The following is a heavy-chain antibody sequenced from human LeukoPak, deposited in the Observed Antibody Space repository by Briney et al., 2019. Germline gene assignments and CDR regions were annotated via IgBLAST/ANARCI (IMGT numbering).Heavy chain of an antibody. V-gene: IGHV1-2*02. CDR2: INPNSGVT. CDR3: AAVAGLGNAFDI. CDR1: GYTFTGYY. Sequence: ASVKVSCKASGYTFTGYYMHSVRQAPGQGLEWMGWINPNSGVTNYAQKFQGRVTMTRDTSISTAYMELSRLRSDDTAVYYCAAVAGLGNAFDIWGQGTMVTVSS. J-gene: IGHJ3*02. D-gene: IGHD6-19*01.